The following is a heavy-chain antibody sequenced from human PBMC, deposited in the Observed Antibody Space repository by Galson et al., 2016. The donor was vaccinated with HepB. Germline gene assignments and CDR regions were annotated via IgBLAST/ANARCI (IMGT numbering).Heavy chain of an antibody. D-gene: IGHD6-13*01. J-gene: IGHJ6*02. CDR2: ISALGGTT. Sequence: SLRLSCAASGFTFSGYSMNWVRQAPGKGLQWVSTISALGGTTHYADSVKGRFTISRDNAKNTLYLQMSSLRADDTALYYWAKKGHPYTSQWFESQYNGMDVWGQGTTVTVSS. CDR3: AKKGHPYTSQWFESQYNGMDV. V-gene: IGHV3-23*01. CDR1: GFTFSGYS.